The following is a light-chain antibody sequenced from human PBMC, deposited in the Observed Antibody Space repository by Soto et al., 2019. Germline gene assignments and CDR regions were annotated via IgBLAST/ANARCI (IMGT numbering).Light chain of an antibody. Sequence: EIVMTQSPATLSLSPGERATLSCRASKRVSGNLALYQQKPGQTPRLLIYGASTRAIGIPARFSCSGSVTDFTLTTSSLQSEDFAVYYCQQYNTWPPTFGQGTRLEIK. V-gene: IGKV3-15*01. CDR1: KRVSGN. CDR3: QQYNTWPPT. J-gene: IGKJ5*01. CDR2: GAS.